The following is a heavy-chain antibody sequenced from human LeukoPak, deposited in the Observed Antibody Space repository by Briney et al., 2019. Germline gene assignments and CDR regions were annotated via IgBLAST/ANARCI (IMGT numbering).Heavy chain of an antibody. V-gene: IGHV3-23*01. Sequence: QAGGSLRLSCGASGFTFSSAAMSWVRQAPGKGLEWVSIISSSGGSTYYADSVKGRFIISRDNSKNTLYLQMNSLRAEDTAVYYCAKGSRSIAVDNLCDYWGQGSLVTVSS. J-gene: IGHJ4*02. CDR1: GFTFSSAA. CDR2: ISSSGGST. CDR3: AKGSRSIAVDNLCDY. D-gene: IGHD6-19*01.